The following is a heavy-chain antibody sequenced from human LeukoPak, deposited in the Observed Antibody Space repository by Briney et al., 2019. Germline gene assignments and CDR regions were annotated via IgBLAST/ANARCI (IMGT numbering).Heavy chain of an antibody. D-gene: IGHD1-26*01. CDR1: GFTFSNAW. CDR3: AKPSGSGVDY. V-gene: IGHV3-30*02. Sequence: GGSLRLSCAASGFTFSNAWMSWVRQAPGKGLEWVAFIRSDGYHTYYTDSVKGRFIITRDNFKNTLYLQMNSLRLEDMAVYYCAKPSGSGVDYWGRGTRVTVSS. CDR2: IRSDGYHT. J-gene: IGHJ4*02.